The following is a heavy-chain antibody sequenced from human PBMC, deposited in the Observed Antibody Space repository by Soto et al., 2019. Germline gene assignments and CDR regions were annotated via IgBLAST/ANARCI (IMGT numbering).Heavy chain of an antibody. CDR2: LSGGGGNT. J-gene: IGHJ4*02. V-gene: IGHV3-23*01. D-gene: IGHD2-15*01. CDR1: GFTFSHYA. Sequence: PGGSLRLSCVASGFTFSHYAMSWVRQAPGKGLEWVSILSGGGGNTYYADSVKGRFTVSRDNSKNTLYLQMNSLRAEDTAVYYCAKVWGYCSSGNCYSHFDLWGQGTLVTVSS. CDR3: AKVWGYCSSGNCYSHFDL.